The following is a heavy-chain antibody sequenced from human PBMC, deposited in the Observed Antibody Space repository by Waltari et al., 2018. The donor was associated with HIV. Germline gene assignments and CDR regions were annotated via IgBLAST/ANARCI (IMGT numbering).Heavy chain of an antibody. Sequence: EMQLVESGGGLVQPGRCLILSCAAYGLNFYHYAMYWVRQAPGKGLEWVSGISWNSDIIGYADSVKGRFTISRDNAKNSLYLQMNSLGAEDTALYYCAKDAASIHYYGMDVWGQGTTVTVS. V-gene: IGHV3-9*01. D-gene: IGHD2-2*01. CDR1: GLNFYHYA. CDR3: AKDAASIHYYGMDV. J-gene: IGHJ6*02. CDR2: ISWNSDII.